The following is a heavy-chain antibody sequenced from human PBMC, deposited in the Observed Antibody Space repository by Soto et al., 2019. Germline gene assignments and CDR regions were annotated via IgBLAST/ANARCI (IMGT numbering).Heavy chain of an antibody. CDR1: GFTFTSSA. D-gene: IGHD6-13*01. Sequence: QMQLVQSGPEVKKPGTSVKVSCKASGFTFTSSAVQWVRQARGQRLEWIGWIVVGSGNTNYAQKFQERVTITRDMSTSTAYMELSSLRSEDTAVYYCAADSLVVVYYYYYGMDVWGQGTTVTVSS. CDR3: AADSLVVVYYYYYGMDV. V-gene: IGHV1-58*01. J-gene: IGHJ6*02. CDR2: IVVGSGNT.